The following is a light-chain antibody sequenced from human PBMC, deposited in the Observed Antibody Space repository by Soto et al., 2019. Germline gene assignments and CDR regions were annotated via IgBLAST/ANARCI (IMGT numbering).Light chain of an antibody. V-gene: IGLV2-14*01. J-gene: IGLJ1*01. Sequence: QSALTQPASVSGSPGQSSTISCTGTSSDVGGYNYVSWYQQNPGKAPKLMIYDVSNRPSGVSNRFSGSKSGNTASLTISGLQAEDEADYYCSSYTSSSTLFYVFGTGTKVTVL. CDR2: DVS. CDR1: SSDVGGYNY. CDR3: SSYTSSSTLFYV.